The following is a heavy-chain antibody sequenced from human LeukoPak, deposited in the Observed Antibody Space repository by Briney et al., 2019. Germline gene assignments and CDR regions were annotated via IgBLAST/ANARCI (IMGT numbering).Heavy chain of an antibody. J-gene: IGHJ4*02. CDR1: EFTFSSYW. Sequence: GGSLRLSCAASEFTFSSYWMGWVRQAPGKGLEWVANIKQDESEKYYVDSVKGRFTISRDNAKNSLYLQMNSLRADDTAIYYCARLTWICSNGVCYSGFDYWGQGTLVTVSS. V-gene: IGHV3-7*01. CDR2: IKQDESEK. D-gene: IGHD2-8*01. CDR3: ARLTWICSNGVCYSGFDY.